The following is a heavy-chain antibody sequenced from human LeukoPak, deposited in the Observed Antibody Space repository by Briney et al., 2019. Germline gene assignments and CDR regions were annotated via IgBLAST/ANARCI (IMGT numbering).Heavy chain of an antibody. CDR3: ARDWGEFGDPDLEGGLDY. CDR1: GYTFTSYG. V-gene: IGHV1-18*01. Sequence: ASVKVSCKASGYTFTSYGISWVRQAPGQGLEWMGWISAYNGNTNYAQKLQGRVTMTTDTSTSTAYMELRSLRSDDTAVYYCARDWGEFGDPDLEGGLDYWGQGTLVTVSS. D-gene: IGHD4-17*01. J-gene: IGHJ4*02. CDR2: ISAYNGNT.